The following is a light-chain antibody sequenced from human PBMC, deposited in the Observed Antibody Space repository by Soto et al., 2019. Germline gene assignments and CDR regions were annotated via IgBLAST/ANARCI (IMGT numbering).Light chain of an antibody. V-gene: IGLV1-40*01. CDR3: QSSDNSPDTSYV. CDR1: SCNSGAGYA. J-gene: IGLJ1*01. CDR2: DNT. Sequence: QSVLTQPPSVSGAPGQTITISCSGTSCNSGAGYAVHWYQHLPGTAPKLLIFDNTDRPSGVPDRFSGSRSGASASLAIAGLQADDEGDYYCQSSDNSPDTSYVSGSGTKVTVL.